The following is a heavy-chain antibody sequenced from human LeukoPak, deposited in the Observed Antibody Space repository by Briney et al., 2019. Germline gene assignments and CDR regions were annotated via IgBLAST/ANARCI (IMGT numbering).Heavy chain of an antibody. Sequence: ASVKVSCKASGYTFTSYGISWVRQAPGQGLEWMGWISAYNGNTNYAQKFQGRVTMTRDTSISTAYMELSRLRSDDTAVYYCASSRGFWSGSGYWGQGTLVTVSS. V-gene: IGHV1-18*01. D-gene: IGHD3-3*01. CDR3: ASSRGFWSGSGY. CDR1: GYTFTSYG. CDR2: ISAYNGNT. J-gene: IGHJ4*02.